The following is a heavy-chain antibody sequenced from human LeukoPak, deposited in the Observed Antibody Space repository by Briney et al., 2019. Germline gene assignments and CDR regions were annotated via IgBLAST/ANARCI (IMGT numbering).Heavy chain of an antibody. J-gene: IGHJ4*02. V-gene: IGHV3-23*01. CDR1: GFTFSTYE. CDR3: AKFEMATILNYFDY. Sequence: PGGSLRLSCAASGFTFSTYEMNWVRQAPGKGLEWVSGISGSGGSTYYADSVKGRFTISRDNSKNTLYLQMNSLRAADTAVYYCAKFEMATILNYFDYWGQGTLVTVSS. CDR2: ISGSGGST. D-gene: IGHD5-24*01.